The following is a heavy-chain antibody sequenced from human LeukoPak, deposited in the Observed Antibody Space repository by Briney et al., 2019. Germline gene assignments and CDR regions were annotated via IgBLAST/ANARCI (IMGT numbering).Heavy chain of an antibody. CDR2: INSDGSST. Sequence: GGSLRLSCAASGFTFSSYWMHWVRQAPGKGLVWVSRINSDGSSTSYADSVKGRFTISRDNAKNTLYLQMNSLRAEDTAVYYCARENYYDSSGYYYAVFPFDIWGQGTMVTVSS. J-gene: IGHJ3*02. CDR1: GFTFSSYW. V-gene: IGHV3-74*01. D-gene: IGHD3-22*01. CDR3: ARENYYDSSGYYYAVFPFDI.